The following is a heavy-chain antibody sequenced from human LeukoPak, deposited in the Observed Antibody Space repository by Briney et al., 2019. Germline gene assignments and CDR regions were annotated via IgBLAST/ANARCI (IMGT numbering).Heavy chain of an antibody. J-gene: IGHJ4*02. CDR3: VRDDLGIGVPFDS. Sequence: SQTLSLTCAISGDSVSSNTAAWNWIRQSPSRGLEWLARTYYRSRWFTDYAVSVESRITITPDTSKNQFSLQLNSVTPEDTAVYYCVRDDLGIGVPFDSWGQGTLVTVSS. V-gene: IGHV6-1*01. CDR2: TYYRSRWFT. CDR1: GDSVSSNTAA. D-gene: IGHD7-27*01.